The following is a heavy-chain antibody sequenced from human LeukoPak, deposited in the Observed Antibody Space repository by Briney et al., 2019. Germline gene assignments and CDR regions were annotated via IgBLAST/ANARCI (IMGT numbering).Heavy chain of an antibody. D-gene: IGHD6-6*01. CDR3: DRENHYCSTSTETDY. CDR1: GGTFSSYA. CDR2: IIPIFGTA. J-gene: IGHJ4*02. V-gene: IGHV1-69*05. Sequence: SVKVSRKSSGGTFSSYAISWVRQPPAQGLEWMGRIIPIFGTANYAQKFQGRVTITTDESTSTAYMELSSLKSEDTAVYYCDRENHYCSTSTETDYWGQGTLVTVSS.